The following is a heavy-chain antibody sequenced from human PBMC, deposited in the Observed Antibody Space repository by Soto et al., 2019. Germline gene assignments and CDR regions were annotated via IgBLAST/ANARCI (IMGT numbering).Heavy chain of an antibody. CDR2: IYYSGST. CDR1: GGSISSSSYY. V-gene: IGHV4-39*01. J-gene: IGHJ4*02. Sequence: ETLSLTCTVSGGSISSSSYYWGWIRQPPGKGLEWIGSIYYSGSTYYNPSLKSRVTISVDTSKNQFSLKLSSVTAADTAVYYCASPDTAMVYYWGQGTLVTVSS. D-gene: IGHD5-18*01. CDR3: ASPDTAMVYY.